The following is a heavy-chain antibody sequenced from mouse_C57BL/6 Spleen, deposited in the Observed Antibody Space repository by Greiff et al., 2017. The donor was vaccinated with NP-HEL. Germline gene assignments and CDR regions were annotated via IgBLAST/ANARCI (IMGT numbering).Heavy chain of an antibody. J-gene: IGHJ2*01. CDR3: ARGATVRD. Sequence: QVHVKQPGAELVKPGASVKLSCKASGYTFTSYWMHWVKQRPGQGLEWIGMIHPNSGSTNYNEKFKSKATLTVDQSSSTAYLQLSSLTAEDSAVYYCARGATVRDWGKGTTLTVST. CDR2: IHPNSGST. CDR1: GYTFTSYW. D-gene: IGHD1-1*01. V-gene: IGHV1-64*01.